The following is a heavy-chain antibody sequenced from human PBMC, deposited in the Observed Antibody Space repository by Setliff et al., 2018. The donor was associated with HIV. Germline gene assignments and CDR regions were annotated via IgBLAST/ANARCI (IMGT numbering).Heavy chain of an antibody. V-gene: IGHV1-18*01. CDR1: GYTFTDYG. CDR3: ARDRGYDLDYFDY. CDR2: ISAYNGNT. D-gene: IGHD5-12*01. J-gene: IGHJ4*02. Sequence: GASVKVSCKASGYTFTDYGISWVRQAPGQGLEWMGWISAYNGNTKYAQKFQGRVTMTMDTSTNTVYMDLSSLGSDDTAVYYCARDRGYDLDYFDYWGQGTLVTSPQ.